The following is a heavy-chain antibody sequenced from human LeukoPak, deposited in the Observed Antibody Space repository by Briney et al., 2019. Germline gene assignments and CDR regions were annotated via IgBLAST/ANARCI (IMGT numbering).Heavy chain of an antibody. CDR2: ISASGATT. Sequence: GGSLRLSCAASRFTFSNYAMTWVRQAPGKGLEWVSTISASGATTSYADSVKGRFTISRDTSKNTLYLQMNSLRAEDTALYYCAKSLSPPYDSSGYPYHNGFDYWGQGTLVTVSS. D-gene: IGHD3-22*01. J-gene: IGHJ4*02. CDR1: RFTFSNYA. V-gene: IGHV3-23*01. CDR3: AKSLSPPYDSSGYPYHNGFDY.